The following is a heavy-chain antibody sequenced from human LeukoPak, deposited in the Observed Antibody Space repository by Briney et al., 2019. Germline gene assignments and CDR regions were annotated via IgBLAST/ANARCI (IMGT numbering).Heavy chain of an antibody. CDR2: INPNSGGT. J-gene: IGHJ4*02. V-gene: IGHV1-2*02. CDR3: ARELNYDSSGYYFDY. CDR1: GYTFTVYF. Sequence: ASVKVSCKASGYTFTVYFMHWVRQAPGQGLEWMGWINPNSGGTNYAQKFQGRVTMTRDTSISTAYMELSRLSSDDTAVYYCARELNYDSSGYYFDYWGQGTLVTVSS. D-gene: IGHD3-22*01.